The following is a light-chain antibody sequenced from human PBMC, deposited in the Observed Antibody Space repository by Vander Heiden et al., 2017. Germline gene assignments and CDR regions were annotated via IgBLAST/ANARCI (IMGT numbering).Light chain of an antibody. CDR2: DAS. CDR1: QRVSNY. Sequence: EVALTQSPATLSLSPGERVTLSCRASQRVSNYLAWYQQKPGQAPRLLIYDASSRATGIPARFSGSGSGTDFTLTISSLEPEDFAVYYCQHRANWPITFGQGTRLEIK. V-gene: IGKV3-11*01. J-gene: IGKJ5*01. CDR3: QHRANWPIT.